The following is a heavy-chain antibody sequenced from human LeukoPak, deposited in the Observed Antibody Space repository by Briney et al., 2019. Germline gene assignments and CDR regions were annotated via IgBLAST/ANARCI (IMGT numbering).Heavy chain of an antibody. D-gene: IGHD5-12*01. V-gene: IGHV4-59*01. J-gene: IGHJ6*03. Sequence: SETLSLTCTVSGGSISSYYWSWIRQPPGKGLEWIGYVFYSGSTNYNPSLKSRVTISVDTSKNQVTLKLRSVTAADTAVYYCASTTEGYAGGPGYSYYYYMDVWGKGTTVTISS. CDR1: GGSISSYY. CDR2: VFYSGST. CDR3: ASTTEGYAGGPGYSYYYYMDV.